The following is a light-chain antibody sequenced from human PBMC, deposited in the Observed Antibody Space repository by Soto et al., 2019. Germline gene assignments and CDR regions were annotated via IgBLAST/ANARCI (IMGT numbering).Light chain of an antibody. CDR1: QRISTW. V-gene: IGKV1-5*01. CDR2: DAS. J-gene: IGKJ2*01. Sequence: DIQMTQSPSTLSPSVGDRVTITCRASQRISTWLAWYQQKPGKAPKLLISDASSLETGVPSRFSGSGSGTDFTFTISSLQPEDIATYYCQQYDNLPHTFGQGTKVDIK. CDR3: QQYDNLPHT.